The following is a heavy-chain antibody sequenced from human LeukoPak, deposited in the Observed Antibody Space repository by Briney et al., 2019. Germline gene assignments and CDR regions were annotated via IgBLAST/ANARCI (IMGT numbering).Heavy chain of an antibody. V-gene: IGHV3-7*03. CDR2: IKQDGSEK. D-gene: IGHD2-15*01. CDR1: GFTFSSYW. CDR3: ARGGPYCSGGSCAVRY. J-gene: IGHJ4*02. Sequence: GGSLRLSCAASGFTFSSYWMSWVRQAPGKVLDWVANIKQDGSEKYYVDSVKGRFTISRDNAKNSLYLQMNSLRAEDTAVYYCARGGPYCSGGSCAVRYWGQGTLVTVSS.